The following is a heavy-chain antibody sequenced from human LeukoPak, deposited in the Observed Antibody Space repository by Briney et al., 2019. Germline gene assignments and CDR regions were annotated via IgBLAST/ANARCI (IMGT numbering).Heavy chain of an antibody. CDR2: IYHSGST. J-gene: IGHJ4*02. Sequence: SETLSLTCAVSGGSISSSNWWSWVRQPPGKGLEWIGEIYHSGSTNYNPSLKSRVTISVDKSKNQFSLKLSSVTAADTAVYYCALTRSKGYSYGYSLDYWGQGTLVTVSS. CDR1: GGSISSSNW. CDR3: ALTRSKGYSYGYSLDY. V-gene: IGHV4-4*02. D-gene: IGHD5-18*01.